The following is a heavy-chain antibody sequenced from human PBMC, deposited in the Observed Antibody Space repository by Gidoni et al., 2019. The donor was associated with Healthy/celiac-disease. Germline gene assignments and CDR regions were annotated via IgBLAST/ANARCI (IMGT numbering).Heavy chain of an antibody. CDR1: GGSIRSGGYY. D-gene: IGHD2-15*01. V-gene: IGHV4-31*03. Sequence: QVQLQESGPGLVKPSQTLSLTCTVSGGSIRSGGYYWSWIRQHPGKGLEWIGYIYYSGSTYYNPSLKRRVTISVDTSKNQFSLKLSSVTAADTAVYYFARETGYCSGGSCYRLYGMDVWGQGTTVTVSS. J-gene: IGHJ6*02. CDR3: ARETGYCSGGSCYRLYGMDV. CDR2: IYYSGST.